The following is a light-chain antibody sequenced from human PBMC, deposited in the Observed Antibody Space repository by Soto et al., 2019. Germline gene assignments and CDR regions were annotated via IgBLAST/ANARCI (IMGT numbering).Light chain of an antibody. CDR2: GAS. V-gene: IGKV3-20*01. CDR1: QSVGSTY. J-gene: IGKJ1*01. Sequence: EVVMRQSPATLSVSPGEGATLSCRASQSVGSTYLAWYQQRPGQPPRLLIYGASSRATGIPDRFSGSGSGTDFTLTISRLEPEDFAVYYCQQYGSSPRITFGQGTKVDIK. CDR3: QQYGSSPRIT.